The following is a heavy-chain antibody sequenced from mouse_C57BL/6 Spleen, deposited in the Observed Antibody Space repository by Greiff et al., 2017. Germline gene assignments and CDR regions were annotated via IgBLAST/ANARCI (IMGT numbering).Heavy chain of an antibody. D-gene: IGHD1-1*02. CDR2: IWSGGST. CDR1: GFSLTSYG. Sequence: VKLQESGPGLVQPSQSLSITCTVSGFSLTSYGVHWVRQSPGKGLEWLGVIWSGGSTDYNAAFISRLSISKDNSKSQVFFKMNSLQADDTAIYYCARWGGQGYFDYWGQGTTLTVSS. CDR3: ARWGGQGYFDY. J-gene: IGHJ2*01. V-gene: IGHV2-2*01.